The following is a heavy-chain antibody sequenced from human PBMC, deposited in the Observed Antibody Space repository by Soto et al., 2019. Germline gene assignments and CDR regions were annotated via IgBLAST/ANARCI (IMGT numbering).Heavy chain of an antibody. J-gene: IGHJ4*02. CDR2: IYYSGST. CDR3: ASGCSGGSCYSGVDY. Sequence: LSLTCPVSGGSVSSGSYYWSWIRQPPGKGLEWIGYIYYSGSTNYNPSLKSRVTISVDTAKNQFSLKLSSVTAADTAVYYCASGCSGGSCYSGVDYWGQGTLVTVSS. CDR1: GGSVSSGSYY. V-gene: IGHV4-61*01. D-gene: IGHD2-15*01.